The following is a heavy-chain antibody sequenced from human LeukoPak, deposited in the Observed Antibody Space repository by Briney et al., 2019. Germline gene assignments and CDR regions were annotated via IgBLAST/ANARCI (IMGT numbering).Heavy chain of an antibody. V-gene: IGHV4-34*01. CDR2: INHSGST. CDR1: GGSFSGYY. CDR3: ARGGRWSYDY. D-gene: IGHD4/OR15-4a*01. J-gene: IGHJ4*02. Sequence: SETLSLTCAVYGGSFSGYYWSWIRQPPGKGLEWIGEINHSGSTNYNPSLKSRVTISVDTSKNQFSLKLSSVTAADTAVYYCARGGRWSYDYWGQGTLVTVSS.